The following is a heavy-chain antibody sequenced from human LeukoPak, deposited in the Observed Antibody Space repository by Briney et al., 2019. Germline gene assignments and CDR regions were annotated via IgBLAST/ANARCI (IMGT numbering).Heavy chain of an antibody. CDR3: AKSRAPNYGDYAWYFDY. CDR1: GFTLSSYG. V-gene: IGHV3-30*18. J-gene: IGHJ4*02. Sequence: GGSLRLSCAASGFTLSSYGMHWVRQAPGKGLEWVAVISYDGRNQYYADSMEGRFTISRDNSMHTLYLHMDSLRVEDTAVYFCAKSRAPNYGDYAWYFDYWGQGALVTVSS. CDR2: ISYDGRNQ. D-gene: IGHD4-17*01.